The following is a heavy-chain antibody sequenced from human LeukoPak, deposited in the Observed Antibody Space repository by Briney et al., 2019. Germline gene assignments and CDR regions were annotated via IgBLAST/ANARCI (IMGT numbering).Heavy chain of an antibody. CDR2: IRSKANSYAT. J-gene: IGHJ4*02. CDR3: TRHRGYSSGWYYFDY. Sequence: GGSLRLSCAASGFTFSGSAMHWVRQASGKGLEWVGRIRSKANSYATAYAASVKGRFTISRDDSKNTAYLQMNSPKTEDTAVYYCTRHRGYSSGWYYFDYWGQGTLVTVSS. V-gene: IGHV3-73*01. CDR1: GFTFSGSA. D-gene: IGHD6-19*01.